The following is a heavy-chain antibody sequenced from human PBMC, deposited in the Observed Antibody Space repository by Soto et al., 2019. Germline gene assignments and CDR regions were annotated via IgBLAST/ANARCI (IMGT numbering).Heavy chain of an antibody. CDR3: ASWGYSSSSGGFDY. Sequence: ASVKVSCKASGYTFTSYGISWVRQAPGQGLEWMGWISAYNGNTNYAQKLQGRVTMTTDTSTSTAYMELRSLRSDDTAVYYCASWGYSSSSGGFDYWGQGTLVTVSS. J-gene: IGHJ4*02. CDR1: GYTFTSYG. V-gene: IGHV1-18*01. D-gene: IGHD6-6*01. CDR2: ISAYNGNT.